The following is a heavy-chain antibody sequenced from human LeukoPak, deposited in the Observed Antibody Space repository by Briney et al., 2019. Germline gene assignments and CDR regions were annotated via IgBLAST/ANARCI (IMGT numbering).Heavy chain of an antibody. D-gene: IGHD2-8*01. V-gene: IGHV7-4-1*02. Sequence: ASVKVSCKASGYTFSSYTLHWVRQAPGQGLEWMGWINSNTGNPTYAQGFTGRFVFSLDSSVSTAYLQISNLMPEDTAKYYCARGLVLMVYASQFDPWGQGTLVTVSS. CDR2: INSNTGNP. J-gene: IGHJ5*02. CDR3: ARGLVLMVYASQFDP. CDR1: GYTFSSYT.